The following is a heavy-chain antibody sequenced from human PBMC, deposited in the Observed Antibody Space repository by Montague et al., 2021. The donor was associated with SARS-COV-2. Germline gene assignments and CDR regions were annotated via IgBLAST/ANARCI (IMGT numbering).Heavy chain of an antibody. CDR1: GFTFSGYN. J-gene: IGHJ6*02. CDR3: AREYYFGMDV. V-gene: IGHV3-72*01. Sequence: SLRLSCAASGFTFSGYNMDWVRRAPGKRLEWVALIRIKAYSYTIEYAASVKGRFTISRADSQNSLYLQMNSLKTDDTAVYYCAREYYFGMDVWGQGTAVTVSS. CDR2: IRIKAYSYTI.